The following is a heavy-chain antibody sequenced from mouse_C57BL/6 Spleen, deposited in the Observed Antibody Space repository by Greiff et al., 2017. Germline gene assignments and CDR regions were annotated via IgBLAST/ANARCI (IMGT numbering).Heavy chain of an antibody. CDR1: GYSITSGYY. D-gene: IGHD2-3*01. Sequence: EVQLVESGPGLVKPSQSLSLTCSVTGYSITSGYYWNWIRQFPGNKLEWMGYISYDGSNNYNPSLKNRISITRDTSKNQFFLKLNSVTTEDTATYYCARIHDGHAMDYWGQGTSVTVSS. J-gene: IGHJ4*01. CDR3: ARIHDGHAMDY. V-gene: IGHV3-6*01. CDR2: ISYDGSN.